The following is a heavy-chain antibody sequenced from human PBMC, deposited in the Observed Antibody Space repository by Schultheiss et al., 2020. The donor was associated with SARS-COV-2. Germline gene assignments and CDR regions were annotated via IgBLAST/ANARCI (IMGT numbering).Heavy chain of an antibody. Sequence: ASVKVSCKASGYTFTSYGISWVRQAPGQGLEWMGWISAYNGNTNYAQKLQGRVTMTTDTSTSTAYMELRSLRSDDTAVYYCARDIVVVPAAMGYYYYGMDVWGQGTTVTVSS. CDR1: GYTFTSYG. J-gene: IGHJ6*02. CDR2: ISAYNGNT. V-gene: IGHV1-18*01. D-gene: IGHD2-2*01. CDR3: ARDIVVVPAAMGYYYYGMDV.